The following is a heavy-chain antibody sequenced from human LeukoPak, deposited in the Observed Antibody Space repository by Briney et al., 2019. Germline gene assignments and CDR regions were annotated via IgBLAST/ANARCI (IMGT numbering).Heavy chain of an antibody. CDR2: IWYDGSNK. J-gene: IGHJ3*02. D-gene: IGHD2-21*02. V-gene: IGHV3-33*01. Sequence: PGGSLRLSCAASGFTFSSYGMHWVRQAPGKGLEWVAVIWYDGSNKYYADSVKGRFTISRDNSKNTLYLQMNSLRAEDTAVYYCARAGLTADAFDIWGQGTMVTVSS. CDR3: ARAGLTADAFDI. CDR1: GFTFSSYG.